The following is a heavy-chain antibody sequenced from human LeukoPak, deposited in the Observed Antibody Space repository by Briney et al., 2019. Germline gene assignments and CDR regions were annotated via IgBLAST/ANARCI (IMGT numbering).Heavy chain of an antibody. CDR2: ISAYNGNT. D-gene: IGHD3-22*01. V-gene: IGHV1-18*01. J-gene: IGHJ4*02. CDR1: GYTFTSYG. CDR3: AREGDSSPLRSGFWDY. Sequence: ASVKVSCKASGYTFTSYGISWVRQAPGQGLEWMGWISAYNGNTNYAQKLQGRVTMTTDTSTSTAYMELRSLGSDDTAVYYCAREGDSSPLRSGFWDYWGQGTLVTVSS.